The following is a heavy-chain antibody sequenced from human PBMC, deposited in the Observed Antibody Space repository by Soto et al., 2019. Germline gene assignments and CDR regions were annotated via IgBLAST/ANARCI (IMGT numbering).Heavy chain of an antibody. CDR2: ISAYNGNT. CDR1: GYTFTSYG. CDR3: ARDSLNLIAAAGYYSYYYGMDV. J-gene: IGHJ6*02. Sequence: ASVKVSCKASGYTFTSYGISWVRQAPGQGLEWMGWISAYNGNTNYAQKLQGRVTMTTDTSTSTAYMELRSLRSDDTAVYYCARDSLNLIAAAGYYSYYYGMDVWGQGTTVTVSS. V-gene: IGHV1-18*01. D-gene: IGHD6-13*01.